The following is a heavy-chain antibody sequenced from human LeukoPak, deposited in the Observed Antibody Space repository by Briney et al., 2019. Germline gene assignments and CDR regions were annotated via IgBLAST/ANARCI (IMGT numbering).Heavy chain of an antibody. CDR1: GFTFSVYW. CDR2: IKEDGSEK. J-gene: IGHJ4*02. Sequence: GGSLRLSCAASGFTFSVYWMSWVRQAPGKGLEWVANIKEDGSEKNYVDSVKGRFTISKDNSKNTLYLQMNSLRAEDTAVYYCARDPEEMATIGVLGDYWGQGTLVTVSS. CDR3: ARDPEEMATIGVLGDY. V-gene: IGHV3-7*01. D-gene: IGHD5-24*01.